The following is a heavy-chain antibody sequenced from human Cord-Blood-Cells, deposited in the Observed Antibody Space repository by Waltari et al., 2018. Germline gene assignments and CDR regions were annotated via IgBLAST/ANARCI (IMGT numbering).Heavy chain of an antibody. Sequence: EVQLLESGGGLVQPGGSLRLSCAASGFTFSSYAMSWVRRAPGKGLEWVSAISGSGGSTYYADSVKGRFTISRDNSNNTLYLQMNSLRAGDTAVYYCAKGGSSGWLNFDYWGQGTLVTVSS. CDR3: AKGGSSGWLNFDY. V-gene: IGHV3-23*01. J-gene: IGHJ4*02. D-gene: IGHD6-19*01. CDR1: GFTFSSYA. CDR2: ISGSGGST.